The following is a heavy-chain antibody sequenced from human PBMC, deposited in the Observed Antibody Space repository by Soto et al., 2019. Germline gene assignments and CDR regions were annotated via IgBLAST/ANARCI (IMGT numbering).Heavy chain of an antibody. V-gene: IGHV3-30*03. J-gene: IGHJ5*02. Sequence: QVQLVESGGGVVQPGRSLRLSCAASGFTFSSYGMHWVRQAPGKGLEWVAVISYDGSNKYYADSVKGRFTISRDNSKNTLYLQMNSLRAEDTAVYYCAAGGSGSYYGCWFDPWGQGTLVTVSS. CDR3: AAGGSGSYYGCWFDP. CDR2: ISYDGSNK. CDR1: GFTFSSYG. D-gene: IGHD3-10*01.